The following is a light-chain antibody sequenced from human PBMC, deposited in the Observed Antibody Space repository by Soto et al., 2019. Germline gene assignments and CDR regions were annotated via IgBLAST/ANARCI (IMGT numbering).Light chain of an antibody. CDR3: CSYAGSYTYMV. CDR2: DVS. V-gene: IGLV2-11*01. Sequence: QLVLTQPRSVSGSPGQSVTISCTGTSSDVGGYNYVSWYQQHPGKAPKLMIYDVSKRPSGVPDRFSGSKSGNTASLTISGLQAEDEADYYCCSYAGSYTYMVFGGGTKVTVL. CDR1: SSDVGGYNY. J-gene: IGLJ2*01.